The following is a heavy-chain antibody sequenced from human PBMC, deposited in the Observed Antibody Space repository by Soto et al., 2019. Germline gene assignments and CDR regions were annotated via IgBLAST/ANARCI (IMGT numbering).Heavy chain of an antibody. CDR2: IYHSGST. D-gene: IGHD3-22*01. V-gene: IGHV4-4*02. CDR3: ARERNSMIVVWFDP. CDR1: GGSISSSNW. J-gene: IGHJ5*02. Sequence: SETLSLTCAVSGGSISSSNWWSWVRQPPGKGLEWIGEIYHSGSTNYNPSLKSRVTISVDKSKNQFSLKLSSVTAADTAVYYCARERNSMIVVWFDPWGQGTLVTVSS.